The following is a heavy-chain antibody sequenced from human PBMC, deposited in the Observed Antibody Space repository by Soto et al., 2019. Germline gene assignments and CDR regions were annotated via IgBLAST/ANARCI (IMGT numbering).Heavy chain of an antibody. V-gene: IGHV1-69*13. CDR1: GGNFSSYA. CDR2: IIPIFGTA. CDR3: ARGRVGSIAAGFYYYYGMDV. D-gene: IGHD6-13*01. Sequence: SVKVSCKASGGNFSSYAISWVRQAPGQGLEWMGGIIPIFGTANYAQKFQARVTITSDESTSTAYMELSSLRSEDTTVFYCARGRVGSIAAGFYYYYGMDVWGQGTTVTVSS. J-gene: IGHJ6*02.